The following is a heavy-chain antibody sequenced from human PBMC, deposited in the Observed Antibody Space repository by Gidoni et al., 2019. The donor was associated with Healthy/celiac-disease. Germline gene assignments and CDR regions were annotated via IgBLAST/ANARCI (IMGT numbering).Heavy chain of an antibody. V-gene: IGHV3-53*01. D-gene: IGHD3-16*02. CDR2: IYSCGST. Sequence: EAQLVESGGGLIQSGGSLRLSCAAPGFTVSCNYMSWVRQARGTGLGWVTVIYSCGSTYYADSVKGRFTISRDSSKNTLNLQMNSLRAEDTAVDYCASITFGGVIGEDAFDIWGQGTMVTVSS. CDR1: GFTVSCNY. J-gene: IGHJ3*02. CDR3: ASITFGGVIGEDAFDI.